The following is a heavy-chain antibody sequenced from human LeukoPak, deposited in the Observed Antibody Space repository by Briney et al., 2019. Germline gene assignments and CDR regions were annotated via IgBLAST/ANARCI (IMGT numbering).Heavy chain of an antibody. CDR1: GFPFSSYA. Sequence: PGGSLRLSCAASGFPFSSYAMRWVRQAPGKGLEWVAVISYDGSNKYYADSVKGRFPISRDNSKNTLYLQMNSLRAEDTAVYYCARGPNLDIGSFPYCGGDCPIYVPGPVGLDYWGQGTLVTVSS. D-gene: IGHD2-21*02. V-gene: IGHV3-30-3*01. J-gene: IGHJ4*02. CDR3: ARGPNLDIGSFPYCGGDCPIYVPGPVGLDY. CDR2: ISYDGSNK.